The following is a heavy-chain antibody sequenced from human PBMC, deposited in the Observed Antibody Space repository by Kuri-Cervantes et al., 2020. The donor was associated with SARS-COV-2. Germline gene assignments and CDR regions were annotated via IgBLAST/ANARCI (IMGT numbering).Heavy chain of an antibody. V-gene: IGHV4-38-2*01. Sequence: GSLRLSCAVSGYSISSGYYWGWIRQPPGKGLEWIGSIYHSGGTYYNPSLKSRVTISVDTSKNQFSLKLSSVTAADTAVYYCVQVDIAAAGTNYYYYMDVWGKGTTVTVSS. CDR3: VQVDIAAAGTNYYYYMDV. D-gene: IGHD6-13*01. J-gene: IGHJ6*03. CDR1: GYSISSGYY. CDR2: IYHSGGT.